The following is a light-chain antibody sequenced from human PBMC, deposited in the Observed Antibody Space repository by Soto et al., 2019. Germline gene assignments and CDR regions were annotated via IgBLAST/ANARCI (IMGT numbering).Light chain of an antibody. CDR1: QSISSN. V-gene: IGKV3-15*01. Sequence: MVMTQSPATLSVSPGERATLSCRASQSISSNLAWYQQKPGLAPRLLIYGASTRATGIPARFSGSGSGTEFTLTINRLQSEDFAVYYCQQYNDWPPRWTFGQGTKVEIK. J-gene: IGKJ1*01. CDR2: GAS. CDR3: QQYNDWPPRWT.